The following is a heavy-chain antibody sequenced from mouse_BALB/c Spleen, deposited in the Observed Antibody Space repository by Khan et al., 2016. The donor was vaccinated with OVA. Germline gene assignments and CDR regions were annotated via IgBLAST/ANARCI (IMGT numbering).Heavy chain of an antibody. Sequence: EVQLQESGPGLVKPSQSLSLTCTVTGYSITSEYAWNWIRQFPGNKLEWMGYITYSGNTRFNPSLKSRTSITRDTSKNQFFLQLTSVTTEDTATYVCEREDYYDYDRFAYWGQGTLVTVSA. D-gene: IGHD2-4*01. J-gene: IGHJ3*01. CDR2: ITYSGNT. CDR1: GYSITSEYA. V-gene: IGHV3-2*02. CDR3: EREDYYDYDRFAY.